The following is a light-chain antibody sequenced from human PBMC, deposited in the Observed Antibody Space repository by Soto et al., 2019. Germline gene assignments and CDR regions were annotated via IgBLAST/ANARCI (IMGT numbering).Light chain of an antibody. J-gene: IGLJ2*01. CDR2: EVS. CDR1: SSDVGGYKY. V-gene: IGLV2-14*01. Sequence: QSVLTQPASVSGSPGQSITISCTGTSSDVGGYKYVSWYQQHPGKAPKLMIYEVSNRPSGASNRFSGSKSGNTASLTISGLQAEDEADYYCCSYTSSTVVFGGGTKLTVL. CDR3: CSYTSSTVV.